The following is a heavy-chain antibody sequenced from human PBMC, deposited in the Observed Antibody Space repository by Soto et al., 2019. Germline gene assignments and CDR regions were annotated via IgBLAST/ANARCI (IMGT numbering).Heavy chain of an antibody. Sequence: EVQLAESGGGLVKPGGSLRLSCAASGFTFTRHSMNWVRQAPGKGLEWVSCISGTGTFIYYSDSVKGRFTISRDDAKTSLYLQMNSLTAEDTAVYYCARGSGTDTGDALDIWGPGTMVTVS. J-gene: IGHJ3*02. V-gene: IGHV3-21*06. CDR3: ARGSGTDTGDALDI. CDR1: GFTFTRHS. D-gene: IGHD2-21*02. CDR2: ISGTGTFI.